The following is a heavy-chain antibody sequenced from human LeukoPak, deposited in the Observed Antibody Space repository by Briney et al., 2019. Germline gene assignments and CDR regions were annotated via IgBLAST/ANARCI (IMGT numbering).Heavy chain of an antibody. D-gene: IGHD6-13*01. CDR3: ARVVSRGYIAAAANYFDY. CDR1: GYTFTNYY. CDR2: INPSGGST. J-gene: IGHJ4*02. V-gene: IGHV1-46*01. Sequence: GASVKVSCKASGYTFTNYYMHWVRQAPGQGLEWMGIINPSGGSTTYAQKFQGRVTMTRDTSTSTVYMELSSLRSEGTAVYYCARVVSRGYIAAAANYFDYWGQGTLVTVSS.